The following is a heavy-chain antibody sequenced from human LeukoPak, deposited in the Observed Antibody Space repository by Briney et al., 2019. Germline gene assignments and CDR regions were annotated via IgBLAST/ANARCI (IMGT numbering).Heavy chain of an antibody. J-gene: IGHJ3*01. CDR1: GFTFSSYA. V-gene: IGHV3-23*01. CDR2: ISGSGGST. D-gene: IGHD3-3*01. Sequence: PGGSLRPSCAASGFTFSSYAMSWVRQAPGTGLEWVSSISGSGGSTYYADSVKGRFTISRDNPKNTLYLQMNSLRVEDTAIYYCAKALLEGYYYDFWGQGTMVTVSS. CDR3: AKALLEGYYYDF.